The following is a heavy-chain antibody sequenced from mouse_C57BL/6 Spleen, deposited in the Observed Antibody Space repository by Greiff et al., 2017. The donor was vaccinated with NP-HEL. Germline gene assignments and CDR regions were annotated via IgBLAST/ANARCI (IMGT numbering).Heavy chain of an antibody. Sequence: QVQLQQPGTELVKPGASVKLSCKASGYTFTSYWMHWVKQRPGQGLEWIGNINPSNGGTNYNEKFKSKATLTVDKSSSTAYMQLSSLTSEDSAVYDCARGDYYGSGAMDYWGQGTSVTVSS. CDR1: GYTFTSYW. CDR3: ARGDYYGSGAMDY. D-gene: IGHD1-1*01. CDR2: INPSNGGT. J-gene: IGHJ4*01. V-gene: IGHV1-53*01.